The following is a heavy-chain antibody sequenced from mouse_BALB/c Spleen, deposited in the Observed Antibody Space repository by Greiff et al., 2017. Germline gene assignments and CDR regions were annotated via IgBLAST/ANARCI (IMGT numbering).Heavy chain of an antibody. D-gene: IGHD1-2*01. V-gene: IGHV5-12-2*01. J-gene: IGHJ4*01. CDR3: ARHDYGRGYAMDY. CDR1: GFTFSSYT. CDR2: ISNGGGST. Sequence: EVQLVESGGGLVQPGGSLKLSCAASGFTFSSYTMSWVRQTPEKRLEWVAYISNGGGSTYYPDTVKGRFTISRDNAKNTLYLQMSSLKSEDTAMYYYARHDYGRGYAMDYWGQGTSVTVSS.